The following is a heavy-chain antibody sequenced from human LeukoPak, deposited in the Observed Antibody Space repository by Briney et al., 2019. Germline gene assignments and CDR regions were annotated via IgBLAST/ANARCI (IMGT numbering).Heavy chain of an antibody. CDR1: GYTFTGYY. J-gene: IGHJ3*02. D-gene: IGHD3-22*01. V-gene: IGHV1-24*01. CDR3: AREGYYYDSSGYYWRTAFDI. Sequence: ASVKVSCKASGYTFTGYYMHWVRQAPGKGLEWMGGFDPEDGETIYAQKFQGRVTMTEDTSTDTAYMELSSLRSEDTAVYYCAREGYYYDSSGYYWRTAFDIWGQGTMVTVSS. CDR2: FDPEDGET.